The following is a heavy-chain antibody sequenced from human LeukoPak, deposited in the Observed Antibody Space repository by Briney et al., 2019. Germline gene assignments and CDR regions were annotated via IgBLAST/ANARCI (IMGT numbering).Heavy chain of an antibody. CDR1: GFTVNNNH. Sequence: PGGSLRLSCAASGFTVNNNHMSWVRQAPGKGLEWVSLIQSGSTHYADSVKGRFTISRDNSKNTLYLQMNSLRAEDTAVYYCARDRGDTSGWPIIDYWGQGTLVIVSS. CDR3: ARDRGDTSGWPIIDY. J-gene: IGHJ4*02. D-gene: IGHD6-19*01. CDR2: IQSGST. V-gene: IGHV3-66*01.